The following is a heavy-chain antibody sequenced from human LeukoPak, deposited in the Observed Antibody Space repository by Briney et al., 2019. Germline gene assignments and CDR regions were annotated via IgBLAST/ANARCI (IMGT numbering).Heavy chain of an antibody. V-gene: IGHV4-30-2*01. Sequence: PSQTLSLTCTVSGGSISSGGYYWSWIRQPPGKGLEWIGYIYHSGSTYYNPSLKSRVTISVDRSKNQFSLKLSSVTAADTAVYYCARGDCSSTTCYGAFDIWGQGTMVPVSS. D-gene: IGHD2-2*01. CDR3: ARGDCSSTTCYGAFDI. CDR2: IYHSGST. J-gene: IGHJ3*02. CDR1: GGSISSGGYY.